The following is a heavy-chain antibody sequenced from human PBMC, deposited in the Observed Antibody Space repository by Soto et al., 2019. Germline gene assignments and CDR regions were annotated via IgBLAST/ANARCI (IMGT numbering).Heavy chain of an antibody. CDR2: INSDGSST. V-gene: IGHV3-74*01. Sequence: VGSLRLSCAASGFTFSRYWMHWVRQAPGKGLVWVSRINSDGSSTTYADSVKGRFTISRDNAKNTLYLQMNSLRAEDTAVYYCARVPLGDTSGYYWFDSWGQGTLLTVSS. CDR1: GFTFSRYW. CDR3: ARVPLGDTSGYYWFDS. D-gene: IGHD3-22*01. J-gene: IGHJ5*01.